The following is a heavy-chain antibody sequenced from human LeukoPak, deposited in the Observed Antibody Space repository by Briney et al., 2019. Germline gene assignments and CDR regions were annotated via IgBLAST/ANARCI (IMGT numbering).Heavy chain of an antibody. Sequence: GGSLRLSCAASGFTFSSSWIGWVRQAPGKGLEWLANIKQDGSDKNYVDSVKGRFTISRDNAKNSLYLQMSSLRAEDTAVYYCARGGYSRWDSWGQGTLVTVSS. V-gene: IGHV3-7*01. J-gene: IGHJ4*02. CDR3: ARGGYSRWDS. D-gene: IGHD2-21*01. CDR2: IKQDGSDK. CDR1: GFTFSSSW.